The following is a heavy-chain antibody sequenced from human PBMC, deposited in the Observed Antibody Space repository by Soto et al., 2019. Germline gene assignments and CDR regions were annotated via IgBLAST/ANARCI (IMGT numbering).Heavy chain of an antibody. CDR2: INHSGST. CDR3: ARRTYGDYPGWFDP. CDR1: GGSFSGYY. V-gene: IGHV4-34*01. D-gene: IGHD4-17*01. J-gene: IGHJ5*02. Sequence: QVQLQQWGAGLLKPSETLSLTCAVYGGSFSGYYWSWIRQPPGKGLEWIGEINHSGSTNYNPSLKRRVTISVDTSKNQFSLKLSSVTAADTAVYYCARRTYGDYPGWFDPWGQGTLVTVSS.